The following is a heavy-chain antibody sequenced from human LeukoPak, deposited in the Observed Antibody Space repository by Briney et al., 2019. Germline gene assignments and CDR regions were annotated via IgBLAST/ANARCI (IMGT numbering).Heavy chain of an antibody. CDR2: ISAYNGNT. V-gene: IGHV1-18*01. J-gene: IGHJ5*02. D-gene: IGHD6-13*01. CDR3: AREGAAAGKRNWFDP. CDR1: GYTFTSYG. Sequence: ASVKVSCKASGYTFTSYGISWVRQAPGQGLEWMGWISAYNGNTNYAQKLQGRVTMTTDTSTSTAYMELRSLRSDDTAVYYCAREGAAAGKRNWFDPWGQGTLATVSS.